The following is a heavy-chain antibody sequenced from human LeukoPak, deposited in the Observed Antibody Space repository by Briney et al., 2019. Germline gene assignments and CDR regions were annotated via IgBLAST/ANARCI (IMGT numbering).Heavy chain of an antibody. D-gene: IGHD1-26*01. V-gene: IGHV3-23*01. J-gene: IGHJ4*02. CDR3: AKEETVGGTPLLDH. CDR2: ISGSGGNT. Sequence: PGGSLRLSCAASGFTFSTYAMSWVRQSPGKGLEWVSAISGSGGNTYYADSVKGRFAISRDNSKNTVYLQMNSLRAEDMAVYYCAKEETVGGTPLLDHWGQGTLVTVSS. CDR1: GFTFSTYA.